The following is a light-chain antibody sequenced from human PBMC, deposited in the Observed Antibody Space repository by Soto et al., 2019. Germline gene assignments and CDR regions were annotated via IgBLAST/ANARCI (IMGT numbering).Light chain of an antibody. CDR1: QTVTNSF. CDR2: GIS. J-gene: IGKJ2*01. CDR3: QQYRTFPHT. V-gene: IGKV3-20*01. Sequence: ENVLTQSPGTLSLSPGERATLSCRASQTVTNSFFAWYQQKPGQPPRLLIHGISSRATGIPDRFSGSGSGTDFTLTISRLEPEDFVVYYCQQYRTFPHTFGRGTKLEV.